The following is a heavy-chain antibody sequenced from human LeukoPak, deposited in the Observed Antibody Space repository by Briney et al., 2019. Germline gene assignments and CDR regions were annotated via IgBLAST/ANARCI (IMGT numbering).Heavy chain of an antibody. CDR2: ISSNGSNT. CDR3: ARDFGGSGNYVYYAMDV. CDR1: GFTFSNHA. V-gene: IGHV3-64*01. D-gene: IGHD3-10*01. Sequence: GGSLRLSCAASGFTFSNHAVHWVRQAPGKGLEYVSAISSNGSNTYYANSVKGRFTISRDNSKNTLYLQMGSLRVEDMAVYYCARDFGGSGNYVYYAMDVWGQGTTVTVSS. J-gene: IGHJ6*02.